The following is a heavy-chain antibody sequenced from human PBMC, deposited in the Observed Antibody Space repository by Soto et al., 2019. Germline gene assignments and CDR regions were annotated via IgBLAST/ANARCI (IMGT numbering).Heavy chain of an antibody. CDR2: ISSTTNYI. CDR1: GFTFSRYS. V-gene: IGHV3-21*01. CDR3: ARESEDLTSNFDY. J-gene: IGHJ4*02. Sequence: GSLRLSCXASGFTFSRYSMNWVRQAPGKGLEWVSSISSTTNYIYYADSMKGRFTVSRDNAKNSVYLDMNSLSAEDTAVYYCARESEDLTSNFDYWGQGTLVTVSS.